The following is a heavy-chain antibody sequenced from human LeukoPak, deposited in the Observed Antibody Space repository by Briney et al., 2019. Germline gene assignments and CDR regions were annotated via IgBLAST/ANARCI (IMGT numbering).Heavy chain of an antibody. CDR3: AKAMVTAYYFDY. J-gene: IGHJ4*02. Sequence: PGGSLRLSCAASGFTFSSYAMSWVRQAPGKGLEWISVIGGSGGSTYYADSVKGRFTISRDNSKNTLYLQMNSLRAEDTAVYYCAKAMVTAYYFDYWGQGTLVTVSS. D-gene: IGHD2-21*02. CDR1: GFTFSSYA. CDR2: IGGSGGST. V-gene: IGHV3-23*01.